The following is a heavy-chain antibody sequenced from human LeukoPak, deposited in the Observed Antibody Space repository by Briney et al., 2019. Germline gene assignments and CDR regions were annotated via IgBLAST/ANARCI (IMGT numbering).Heavy chain of an antibody. V-gene: IGHV1-69*04. CDR3: AREKGIVVVPAAINWFDP. Sequence: SVKVSCKGSGGTSSSYAIRWVRQAPGPGLEWMGRIITILGIANYAQKFQGRVTITADKSTSKAYLELSSLRSEDTAVYYCAREKGIVVVPAAINWFDPWGQGTLVTVSS. CDR2: IITILGIA. CDR1: GGTSSSYA. D-gene: IGHD2-2*02. J-gene: IGHJ5*02.